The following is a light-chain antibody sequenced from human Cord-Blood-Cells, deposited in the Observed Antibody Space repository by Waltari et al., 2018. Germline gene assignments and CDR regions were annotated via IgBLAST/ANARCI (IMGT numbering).Light chain of an antibody. Sequence: DIVMTQSPDSLAVSPGERATINCKSSQSVLYSSNNKNYLAWYQQKPGHPPKLLIYWASTRESGVPDRFSGSGSGTDFTLTISSLQAEDVAVYYCQQYYSTPITFGQGTRLEIK. J-gene: IGKJ5*01. V-gene: IGKV4-1*01. CDR2: WAS. CDR3: QQYYSTPIT. CDR1: QSVLYSSNNKNY.